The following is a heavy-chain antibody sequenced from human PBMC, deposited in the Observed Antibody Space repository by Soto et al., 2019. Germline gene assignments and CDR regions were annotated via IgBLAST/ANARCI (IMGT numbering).Heavy chain of an antibody. CDR1: GFTFSSYS. J-gene: IGHJ3*02. CDR3: ARDRTVQTYDSSGYYYHGAFDI. D-gene: IGHD3-22*01. CDR2: ISSSSSTI. Sequence: GGSLRLSCAASGFTFSSYSMNWVRQAPGKGLEWVSYISSSSSTIYYADSVKGRFTISRDNAKNSLYLQMNSLRDEDTAVYYCARDRTVQTYDSSGYYYHGAFDIWGQGTMVTVSS. V-gene: IGHV3-48*02.